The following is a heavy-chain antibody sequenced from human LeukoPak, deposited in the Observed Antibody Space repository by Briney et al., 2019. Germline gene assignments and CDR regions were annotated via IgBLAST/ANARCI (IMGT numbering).Heavy chain of an antibody. V-gene: IGHV3-30-3*01. J-gene: IGHJ3*02. D-gene: IGHD1-26*01. CDR1: GFTFSSYA. Sequence: GGSLRLSCAASGFTFSSYAMHWVRQAPSKGLEWVAVISYDGSNKYYADSVKGRFTISRDNSKNTLYLQMNSLRAEDTAVYYCASESGATDAFDIWGQGTMVTVSS. CDR2: ISYDGSNK. CDR3: ASESGATDAFDI.